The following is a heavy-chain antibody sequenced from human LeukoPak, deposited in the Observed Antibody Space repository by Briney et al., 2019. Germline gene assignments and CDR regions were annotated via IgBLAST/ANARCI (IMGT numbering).Heavy chain of an antibody. CDR2: ISYDGSNK. V-gene: IGHV3-30*03. D-gene: IGHD3-3*01. Sequence: GGSLRLSCAASGFTFSSYGMHWVRQAPGKGLEWVAVISYDGSNKYYADSVKGRFTISRDNSKNTLYLQMNSLRAEDMAVYYCARVYYDFWSGSNENFDYWGQGTLVTVSS. J-gene: IGHJ4*02. CDR3: ARVYYDFWSGSNENFDY. CDR1: GFTFSSYG.